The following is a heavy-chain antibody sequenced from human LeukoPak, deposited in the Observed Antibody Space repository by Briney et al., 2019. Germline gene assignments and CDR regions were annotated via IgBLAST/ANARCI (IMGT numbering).Heavy chain of an antibody. D-gene: IGHD6-13*01. CDR1: GGSISSGSYY. J-gene: IGHJ5*02. Sequence: SETLSLTCAVSGGSISSGSYYWSWIRQHPGKGLEWIGYIYYSGSTYYNPSLKSRVTISLDTSKNQFSLKLSSVTAADTAVYYCARHVRATAVDWFDPWGQGTLVTVSS. V-gene: IGHV4-31*11. CDR2: IYYSGST. CDR3: ARHVRATAVDWFDP.